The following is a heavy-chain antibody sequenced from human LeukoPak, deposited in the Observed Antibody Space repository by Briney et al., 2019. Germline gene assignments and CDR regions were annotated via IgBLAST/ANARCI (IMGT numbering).Heavy chain of an antibody. Sequence: SETLSLTCAVYGGSFSGYYWSWIRQPPGKGLEWIGEINHSGSTNYNPSLKSRVTISVDTSKNQFSLKLSSVTAADTAVYYCARITIFGVVNPRSGYWFDPWGQGTLVTVSS. CDR2: INHSGST. CDR3: ARITIFGVVNPRSGYWFDP. J-gene: IGHJ5*02. V-gene: IGHV4-34*01. CDR1: GGSFSGYY. D-gene: IGHD3-3*01.